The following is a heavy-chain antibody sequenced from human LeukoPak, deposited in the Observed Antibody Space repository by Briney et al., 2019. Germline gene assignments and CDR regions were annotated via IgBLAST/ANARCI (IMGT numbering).Heavy chain of an antibody. CDR1: GDSISSYY. V-gene: IGHV4-4*07. CDR2: IHPSGST. J-gene: IGHJ4*02. CDR3: ARGPPPDFDY. Sequence: SETLSLTCTVSGDSISSYYWSWIRQPAGKGLEWIGRIHPSGSTNYNPSLKSRVTLSVDTSKNQFSLRLNSVTAADTAVYYCARGPPPDFDYWGRGTLVTVSS.